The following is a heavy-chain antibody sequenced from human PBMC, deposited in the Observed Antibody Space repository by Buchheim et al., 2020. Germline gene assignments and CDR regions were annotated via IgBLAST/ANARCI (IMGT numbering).Heavy chain of an antibody. CDR2: ISYDGSNK. V-gene: IGHV3-30*18. CDR1: GFTFSSYG. D-gene: IGHD6-19*01. CDR3: AKDRWYSSGIYWYFDL. J-gene: IGHJ2*01. Sequence: QVQLVESGGGVVQPGRSLRLSCAASGFTFSSYGMHWVRQAPGKGLEWVAVISYDGSNKYYADSVKGRFTISRANSKNTLYLQMNSLRAEDTAVYYCAKDRWYSSGIYWYFDLWGRGTL.